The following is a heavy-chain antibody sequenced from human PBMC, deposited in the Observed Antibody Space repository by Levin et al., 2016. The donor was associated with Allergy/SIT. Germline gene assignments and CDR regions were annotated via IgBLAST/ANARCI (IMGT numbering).Heavy chain of an antibody. Sequence: WIRQPPGKGLEWVAVISYDGSNKYYADSVKGRFTISRDNSKNTLYLQMNSLRAEDTAVYYCAKDTIETNYYDSSGYYHYYYYGMDVWGQGTTVTVSS. V-gene: IGHV3-30*18. J-gene: IGHJ6*02. CDR3: AKDTIETNYYDSSGYYHYYYYGMDV. D-gene: IGHD3-22*01. CDR2: ISYDGSNK.